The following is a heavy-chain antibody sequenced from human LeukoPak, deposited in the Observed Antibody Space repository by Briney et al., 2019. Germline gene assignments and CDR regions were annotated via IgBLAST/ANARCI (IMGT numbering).Heavy chain of an antibody. Sequence: SETLSLTCTVSGGSISSYYWSWIRQPPGKGLEWIGYIYYSGSTNYNPSLKSRVTISVDTSKNQFSLKLSSVTAADTAVYYCARVGGALDWGQGTLVTVSS. D-gene: IGHD2-15*01. J-gene: IGHJ4*02. V-gene: IGHV4-59*01. CDR3: ARVGGALD. CDR2: IYYSGST. CDR1: GGSISSYY.